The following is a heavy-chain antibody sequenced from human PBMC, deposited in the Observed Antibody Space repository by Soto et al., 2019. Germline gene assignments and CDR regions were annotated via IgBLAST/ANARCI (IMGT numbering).Heavy chain of an antibody. CDR1: GFIFRSYG. Sequence: QAQLVESGGGVVQPGRSLRLSCATSGFIFRSYGIHWVRQAPGKGLEWVAIIWYDGSDRYYADSVKGRFTISRDNSKDTLYLQMNSLRAEDTAVYYCAREVGGAVAGAYRHYGMDVWGQGTTVTVSS. V-gene: IGHV3-33*01. CDR3: AREVGGAVAGAYRHYGMDV. J-gene: IGHJ6*02. D-gene: IGHD6-19*01. CDR2: IWYDGSDR.